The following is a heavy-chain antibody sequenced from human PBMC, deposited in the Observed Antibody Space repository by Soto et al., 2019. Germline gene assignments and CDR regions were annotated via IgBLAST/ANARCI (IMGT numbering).Heavy chain of an antibody. CDR1: RFTFSIYG. V-gene: IGHV3-33*01. CDR2: IWYDGTNK. D-gene: IGHD3-10*01. Sequence: GGSLRLSCAASRFTFSIYGIHWVRQAPGKGLEWVAVIWYDGTNKYYADSVKGRFTISRDNSKNMLYLQMNSLRAEDTAVYYCARDVKSRGGGLWFGELSPAEYYYGMDVWGQGTTVTVSS. J-gene: IGHJ6*02. CDR3: ARDVKSRGGGLWFGELSPAEYYYGMDV.